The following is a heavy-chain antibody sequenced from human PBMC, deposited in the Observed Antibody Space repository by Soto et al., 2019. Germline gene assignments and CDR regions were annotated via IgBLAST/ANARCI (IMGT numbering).Heavy chain of an antibody. V-gene: IGHV1-69*13. Sequence: GASVKVSCKASGGTFSSYAISWVRQAPGQGLEWMGGIIPIFGTANYAQKFQGRVTITADESTSTAYMELSSLRSEDTAVYYCAGGELDKYLGPSYYYYGMDVWGQGTTVTVSS. CDR2: IIPIFGTA. CDR3: AGGELDKYLGPSYYYYGMDV. J-gene: IGHJ6*02. D-gene: IGHD1-1*01. CDR1: GGTFSSYA.